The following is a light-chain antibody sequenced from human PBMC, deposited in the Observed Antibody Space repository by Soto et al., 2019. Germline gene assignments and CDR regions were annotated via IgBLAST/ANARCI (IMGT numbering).Light chain of an antibody. CDR1: QSVSSS. Sequence: EIVLTQSPATLSLSPGERATLSCRASQSVSSSLAWYQQKPGQAPRLLIYDASNRATGIPARFSGSGSGTDFPLTISSLEPEDFAVYYCQQRSNWPRITFCQGTRLEIK. CDR3: QQRSNWPRIT. V-gene: IGKV3-11*01. CDR2: DAS. J-gene: IGKJ5*01.